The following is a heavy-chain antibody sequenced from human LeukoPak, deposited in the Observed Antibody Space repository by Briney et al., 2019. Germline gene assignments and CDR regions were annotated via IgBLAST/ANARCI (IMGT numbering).Heavy chain of an antibody. CDR2: IYYSGST. CDR3: ARLYDFWSGYYNPTGYYYYGMDV. V-gene: IGHV4-61*08. CDR1: GGSISSGGYY. J-gene: IGHJ6*02. Sequence: SETLSLTCTVSGGSISSGGYYWSWIRQHPGKGLEWIGYIYYSGSTNYNPSLKSRVTISVDTSKNQFSLKLSSVTAADTAVYYCARLYDFWSGYYNPTGYYYYGMDVWGQGTTVTVSS. D-gene: IGHD3-3*01.